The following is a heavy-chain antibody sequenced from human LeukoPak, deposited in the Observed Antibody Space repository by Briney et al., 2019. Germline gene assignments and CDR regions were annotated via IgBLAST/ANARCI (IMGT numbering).Heavy chain of an antibody. J-gene: IGHJ4*01. CDR3: AKGIYSSGWSYFDY. Sequence: GGSLRLSCAASGFTFSNSAMSWVRQAPGKGLEWGSTLSGSGITTYYADSVKGRFTISRDNSKNTLYLQMNSLRAEDTAVYYCAKGIYSSGWSYFDYWGHGTLVTVSS. D-gene: IGHD6-19*01. CDR1: GFTFSNSA. V-gene: IGHV3-23*01. CDR2: LSGSGITT.